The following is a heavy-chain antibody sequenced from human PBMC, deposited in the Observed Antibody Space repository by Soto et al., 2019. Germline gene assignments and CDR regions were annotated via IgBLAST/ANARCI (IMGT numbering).Heavy chain of an antibody. CDR2: TSYDGTNK. V-gene: IGHV3-30*18. J-gene: IGHJ6*02. CDR1: GFTFSRYG. D-gene: IGHD3-22*01. Sequence: QAGGSLRLSCAASGFTFSRYGIHWVRQAPGKGLEWVAVTSYDGTNKYYADSVKGRFTISRDDSQNTLYLQMNSLRAEDTAVYYCAKDRYYYDSSGYYAHGYYYYGMDVWGQGTTVTVSS. CDR3: AKDRYYYDSSGYYAHGYYYYGMDV.